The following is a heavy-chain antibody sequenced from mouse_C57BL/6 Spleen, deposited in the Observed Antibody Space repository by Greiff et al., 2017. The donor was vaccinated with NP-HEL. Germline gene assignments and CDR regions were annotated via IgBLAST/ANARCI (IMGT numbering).Heavy chain of an antibody. CDR1: GYTFTSYW. Sequence: QVQLQQPGTELVKPGASVKLSCKASGYTFTSYWMHWVKQRPGQGLEWIGNINPSNGGTNYNEKFKSKATLTVDKSSSTAYMQLSSLTSEDSAVYYCARSRVITTNYYAMDYWGQGTSVTVSS. CDR3: ARSRVITTNYYAMDY. CDR2: INPSNGGT. V-gene: IGHV1-53*01. D-gene: IGHD2-4*01. J-gene: IGHJ4*01.